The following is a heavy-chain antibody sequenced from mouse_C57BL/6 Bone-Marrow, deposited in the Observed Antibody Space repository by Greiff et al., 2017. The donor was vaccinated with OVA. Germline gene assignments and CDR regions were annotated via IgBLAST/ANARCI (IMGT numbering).Heavy chain of an antibody. V-gene: IGHV3-8*01. D-gene: IGHD1-1*01. CDR3: ARGGHYYGSSYGWDFDV. J-gene: IGHJ1*03. Sequence: VQLQESGPGLAKPSQTLSLTCSVTGYSITSDYWNWIRKFPGNKLEYMGYISYSGSTYYYPPLKSRISITLDISKTHDYLQLNSVTTEDTATYYCARGGHYYGSSYGWDFDVWGTGTTVTVSS. CDR2: ISYSGST. CDR1: GYSITSDY.